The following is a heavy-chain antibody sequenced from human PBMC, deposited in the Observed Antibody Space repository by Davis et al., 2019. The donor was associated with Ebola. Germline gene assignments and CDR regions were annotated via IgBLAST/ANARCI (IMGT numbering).Heavy chain of an antibody. D-gene: IGHD3/OR15-3a*01. CDR1: GASISTGGYY. CDR3: ARAEVGHASPFDC. J-gene: IGHJ4*02. Sequence: LRLSCDVSGASISTGGYYWGWIRQFSGKGLEWIGYMYYDGSAFHNPPLKSRATISLDKSNNQFSLKLRSVPAADTAVYYCARAEVGHASPFDCWGQGTLVTVSS. CDR2: MYYDGSA. V-gene: IGHV4-31*11.